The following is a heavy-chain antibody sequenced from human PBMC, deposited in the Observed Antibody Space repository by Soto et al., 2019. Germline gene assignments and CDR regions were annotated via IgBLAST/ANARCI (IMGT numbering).Heavy chain of an antibody. D-gene: IGHD6-6*01. Sequence: GGSLRLSCAASGVTFRSYAMSWVRQAPGKGLEWVSGISGSGISTHYADSVKGRFTVSRDNSKNTLYLQMNSLRAEDTAVYNCAKVPVRPAWSFDFCGRGPLVTVSS. CDR1: GVTFRSYA. V-gene: IGHV3-23*01. J-gene: IGHJ2*01. CDR3: AKVPVRPAWSFDF. CDR2: ISGSGIST.